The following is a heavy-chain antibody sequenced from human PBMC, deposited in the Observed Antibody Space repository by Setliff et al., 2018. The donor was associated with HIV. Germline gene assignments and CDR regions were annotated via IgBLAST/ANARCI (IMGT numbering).Heavy chain of an antibody. D-gene: IGHD3-22*01. V-gene: IGHV3-48*03. CDR2: ISGSGSAM. J-gene: IGHJ6*02. CDR3: ARGHYFKDV. Sequence: GSLRLSCAASGFTFSSYEMNWVRQAPGKGLEWVSYISGSGSAMHYADSVEGRFTISRDNAKNSLYLQMNSLRAEDTAVYHCARGHYFKDVWGQGTTGTVSS. CDR1: GFTFSSYE.